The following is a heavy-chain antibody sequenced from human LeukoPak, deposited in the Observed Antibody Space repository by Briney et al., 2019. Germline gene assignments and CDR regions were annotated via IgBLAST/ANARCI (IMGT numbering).Heavy chain of an antibody. D-gene: IGHD3-9*01. V-gene: IGHV3-33*01. J-gene: IGHJ5*02. CDR3: ASISPRYFDPNWFDP. CDR2: IWYDGSEK. Sequence: GGSLRLSCAASGFTFSSYGMHWVRQAPGKGLELVAVIWYDGSEKYYADSVKGRFTISRDNSKNTLYLYMNSLRAEDTAVYYCASISPRYFDPNWFDPWGQGTLVTVSS. CDR1: GFTFSSYG.